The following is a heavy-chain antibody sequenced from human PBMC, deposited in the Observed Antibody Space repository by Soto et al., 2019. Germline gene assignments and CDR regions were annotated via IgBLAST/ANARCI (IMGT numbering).Heavy chain of an antibody. Sequence: GGSLRLSCAASGFTFSSYSMNWVRQAPGKGLEWVSSISSSSSYIYYADSVKGRFTISRDNAKNSLYLQMNSLRAEDTAVYYCARAHSPSSSSVHWGQGTLVTVSS. CDR2: ISSSSSYI. V-gene: IGHV3-21*01. CDR3: ARAHSPSSSSVH. J-gene: IGHJ4*02. D-gene: IGHD6-6*01. CDR1: GFTFSSYS.